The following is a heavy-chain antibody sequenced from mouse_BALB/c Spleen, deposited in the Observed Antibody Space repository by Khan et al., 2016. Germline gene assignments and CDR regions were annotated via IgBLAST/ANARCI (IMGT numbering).Heavy chain of an antibody. V-gene: IGHV6-6*01. D-gene: IGHD6-2*01. CDR2: IRSKANNHAT. CDR3: LSVYFDY. J-gene: IGHJ2*01. CDR1: GFTFSDAW. Sequence: EVQLEESGGGLVQPGGSMKLSCAASGFTFSDAWMDWVRQSPEKGLEWVAEIRSKANNHATYYAESVKGRFTISRDDSKSMVYLHLNACLSEAPRVDYRLSVYFDYLGQGTTLTVSS.